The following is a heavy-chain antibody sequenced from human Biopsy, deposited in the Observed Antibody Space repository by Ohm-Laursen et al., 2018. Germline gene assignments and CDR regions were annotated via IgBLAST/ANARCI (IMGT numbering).Heavy chain of an antibody. CDR3: ATELLPPGVGGPWLDS. Sequence: GSLRLSCAASGFTFTRYWMSWVRQAPGKGLEWVSSISASRTYIHYADSVKGRFTVSRDNPKNSLYLQMNSLTAADTATYYCATELLPPGVGGPWLDSWGQGISVTVSS. CDR1: GFTFTRYW. V-gene: IGHV3-21*06. CDR2: ISASRTYI. D-gene: IGHD3-10*01. J-gene: IGHJ5*01.